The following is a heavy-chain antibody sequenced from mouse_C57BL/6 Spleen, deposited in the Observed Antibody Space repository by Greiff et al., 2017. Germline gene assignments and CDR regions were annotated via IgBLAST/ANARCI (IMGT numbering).Heavy chain of an antibody. CDR1: GYTFTSYW. CDR3: ARGGGWDEDFDY. CDR2: INPSNGGT. Sequence: QVQLQQPGTELVKPGASVELSCKASGYTFTSYWMHWVKQRPGQGLEWIGNINPSNGGTNYNEKFKSKATLTVDKSSSTAYMQLSSLTSEDSAVYYCARGGGWDEDFDYWGQGTTLTVSS. J-gene: IGHJ2*01. D-gene: IGHD4-1*01. V-gene: IGHV1-53*01.